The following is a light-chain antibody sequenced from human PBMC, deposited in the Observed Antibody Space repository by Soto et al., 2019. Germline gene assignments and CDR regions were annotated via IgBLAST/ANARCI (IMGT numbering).Light chain of an antibody. CDR1: QSVSSGY. CDR2: GAS. Sequence: EIVLTQSPGTLSLSPKERATISCRPSQSVSSGYLAWYQQKPGQGPRLLIYGASSRATGIPDRFSGSGSGTDFTLTISRLEPEDFAVYYCQQYGTSRTFGQGTKV. V-gene: IGKV3-20*01. CDR3: QQYGTSRT. J-gene: IGKJ1*01.